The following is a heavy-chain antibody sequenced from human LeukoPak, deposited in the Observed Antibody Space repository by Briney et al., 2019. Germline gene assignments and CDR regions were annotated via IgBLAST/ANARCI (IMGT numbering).Heavy chain of an antibody. CDR1: GFTFSSYA. Sequence: AGGSLRLSCAASGFTFSSYAMSWVRQAPGKGLEWVSAISGSGGSTYYAGSVKGRFTISRDNSKNTLYLQMNNLRAEDTAVYYCATYGSGSYDYWGQGTLVTVSS. V-gene: IGHV3-23*01. CDR3: ATYGSGSYDY. D-gene: IGHD3-10*01. J-gene: IGHJ4*02. CDR2: ISGSGGST.